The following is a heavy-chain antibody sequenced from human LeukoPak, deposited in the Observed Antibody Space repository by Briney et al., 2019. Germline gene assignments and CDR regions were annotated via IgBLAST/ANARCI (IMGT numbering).Heavy chain of an antibody. V-gene: IGHV3-30-3*01. CDR1: GFTFSSYA. J-gene: IGHJ4*02. CDR3: ASGAVAGVDY. Sequence: PGGSLRLSCAASGFTFSSYAMHWVRQAPGKGLEWVAVISYDGSNKYYADSVKGRFTISRDNSKNTLYLQMNSLRAEDTAAYYCASGAVAGVDYWGQGTLVTVSS. D-gene: IGHD6-19*01. CDR2: ISYDGSNK.